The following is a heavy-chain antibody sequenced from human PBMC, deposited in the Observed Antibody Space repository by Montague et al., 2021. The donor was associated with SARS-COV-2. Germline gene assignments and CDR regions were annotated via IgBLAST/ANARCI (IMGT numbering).Heavy chain of an antibody. V-gene: IGHV4-39*07. CDR1: GGSISSSSYY. J-gene: IGHJ6*02. Sequence: SETLSLTCTVSGGSISSSSYYWGWIRRPPGKGLEWIGSIYYSGSTYYXPSLKSRVTISVDTSKNQFSLKLCSVTAADTAVYYRARVGRQQLVRLSGMDVWGQGTTVTVSS. D-gene: IGHD6-13*01. CDR3: ARVGRQQLVRLSGMDV. CDR2: IYYSGST.